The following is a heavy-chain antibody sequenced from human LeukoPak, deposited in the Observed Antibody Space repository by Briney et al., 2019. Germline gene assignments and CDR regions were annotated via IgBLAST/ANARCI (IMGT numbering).Heavy chain of an antibody. V-gene: IGHV3-9*01. D-gene: IGHD7-27*01. J-gene: IGHJ4*02. CDR3: VKDRGSNWGAGFDY. CDR2: VSWNSAYI. Sequence: GRSLRLSCAASGFTFEGHVMHWVRQAPGKGLEWVSGVSWNSAYIAYADSVKGRLTISRDNAKNFLYLQLNSLSAEDTALYYCVKDRGSNWGAGFDYWGQGTLVTVSS. CDR1: GFTFEGHV.